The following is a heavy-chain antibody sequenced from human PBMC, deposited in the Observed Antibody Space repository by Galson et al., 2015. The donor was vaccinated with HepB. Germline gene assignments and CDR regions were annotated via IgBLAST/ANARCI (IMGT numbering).Heavy chain of an antibody. V-gene: IGHV1-3*01. J-gene: IGHJ4*02. CDR1: GYNFITSA. CDR2: INAGNGNT. Sequence: SVKVSCKASGYNFITSAMQWARQAPGQRLEWMGWINAGNGNTRYSQKFQGRVTITRDTSASTVYLELSSLRSEDKAVYYCANSIRNYFDYWGQGTLVTVSS. CDR3: ANSIRNYFDY. D-gene: IGHD2-15*01.